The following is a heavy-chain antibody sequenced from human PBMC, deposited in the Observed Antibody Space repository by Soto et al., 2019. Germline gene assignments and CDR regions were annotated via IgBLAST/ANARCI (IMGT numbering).Heavy chain of an antibody. CDR2: IYYSGST. V-gene: IGHV4-39*01. CDR3: ARREYYDSSGYQRGFDY. D-gene: IGHD3-22*01. CDR1: GGSISSSSYY. Sequence: KASETLSLTCTVSGGSISSSSYYWGWIRQPPGKGLEWIGSIYYSGSTYYNPSLKSRVTISVDTSKNQFSLKLSSVTAADTAVYYCARREYYDSSGYQRGFDYWGQGTLVTVSS. J-gene: IGHJ4*02.